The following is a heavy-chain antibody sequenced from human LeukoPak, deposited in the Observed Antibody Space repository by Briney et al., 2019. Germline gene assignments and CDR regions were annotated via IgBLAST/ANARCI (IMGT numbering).Heavy chain of an antibody. D-gene: IGHD4-17*01. J-gene: IGHJ4*02. CDR2: ISSSSTI. V-gene: IGHV3-48*01. CDR1: GFTFSSYS. CDR3: ASLNYGDYPYYFDY. Sequence: GGSLRLSCAASGFTFSSYSMNWVRQAPGKGLEWVPYISSSSTIYYADSVKGRFTISRDNAKNSLYLQMNSLRAEDTAVYYCASLNYGDYPYYFDYWGQGTLVTVSS.